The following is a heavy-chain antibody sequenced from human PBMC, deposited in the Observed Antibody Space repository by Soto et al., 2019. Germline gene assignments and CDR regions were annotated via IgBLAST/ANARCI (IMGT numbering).Heavy chain of an antibody. J-gene: IGHJ6*02. CDR1: GFTVSSNY. CDR2: IYSGGST. Sequence: GGSLRLSCAASGFTVSSNYMSWVRQAPGKGLEWVSVIYSGGSTYYADSAKGRFTISRHNSKNTLYLQMNSLRAEDTAVYYCARDRRYYYGSGANRYGMDVWGQGTTVTVSS. V-gene: IGHV3-53*04. CDR3: ARDRRYYYGSGANRYGMDV. D-gene: IGHD3-10*01.